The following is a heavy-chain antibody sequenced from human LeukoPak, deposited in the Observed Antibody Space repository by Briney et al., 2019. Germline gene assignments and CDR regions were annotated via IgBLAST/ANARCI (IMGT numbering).Heavy chain of an antibody. D-gene: IGHD3-10*01. CDR3: ARAADGSGSFIPDY. V-gene: IGHV1-2*02. Sequence: GASVKVSCKASGYTFTGYYMHWVRQALGQGLEWMGWINPNSGGTNYAQKFQGRVTMTRDTSISTAYMELSRLRSDDPAVYYCARAADGSGSFIPDYWGQGTLVTVSS. CDR2: INPNSGGT. CDR1: GYTFTGYY. J-gene: IGHJ4*02.